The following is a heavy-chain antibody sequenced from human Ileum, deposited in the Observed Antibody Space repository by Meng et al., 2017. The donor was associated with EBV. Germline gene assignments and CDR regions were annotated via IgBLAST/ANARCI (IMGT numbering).Heavy chain of an antibody. J-gene: IGHJ5*02. D-gene: IGHD6-13*01. CDR2: IYYSGRT. V-gene: IGHV4-39*01. CDR3: ARPIAAAGWFDP. CDR1: GGPINSSSYY. Sequence: QLHRWGSGPGLWTPSGTLSPTCTVAGGPINSSSYYWGWIPQPPGKGLEWIGSIYYSGRTYYNPSLKSRVTLSVDTSKNQFSLKLSSVTAADTAVYYCARPIAAAGWFDPWGQGTLVTVSS.